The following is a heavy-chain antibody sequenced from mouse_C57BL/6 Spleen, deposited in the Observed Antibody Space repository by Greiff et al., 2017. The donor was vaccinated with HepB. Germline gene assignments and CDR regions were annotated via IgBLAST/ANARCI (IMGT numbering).Heavy chain of an antibody. CDR2: ISNGGGST. D-gene: IGHD1-1*01. V-gene: IGHV5-12*01. J-gene: IGHJ2*01. CDR1: GFTFSDYY. CDR3: ARHYYGSSSLDY. Sequence: EVMLVESGGGLVQPGGSLKLSCAASGFTFSDYYMYWVRQTPEKRLEWVAYISNGGGSTYYPDTVKGRFTISRDNAKNTLYLQMSRLKSEDTAMYYCARHYYGSSSLDYWGQGTTLTVSS.